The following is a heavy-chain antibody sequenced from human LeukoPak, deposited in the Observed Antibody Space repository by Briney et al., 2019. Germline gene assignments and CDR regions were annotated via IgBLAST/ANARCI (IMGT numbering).Heavy chain of an antibody. CDR3: ARGKNWCFDY. CDR1: GFTVSSNY. CDR2: MYSGGSA. J-gene: IGHJ4*02. V-gene: IGHV3-66*02. D-gene: IGHD2-8*01. Sequence: GGSLRLSCAASGFTVSSNYMSWVRQAPGKGLEWVSVMYSGGSAYYADSVKGRFTISRDNSQNTLYLQMNSLRDEDTAVYYCARGKNWCFDYWGQGTLVTVSS.